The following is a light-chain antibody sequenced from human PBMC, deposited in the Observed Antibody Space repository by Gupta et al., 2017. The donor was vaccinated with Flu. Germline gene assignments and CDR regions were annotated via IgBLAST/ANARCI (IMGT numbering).Light chain of an antibody. CDR1: QGVSSY. Sequence: EIVLTQSPATLSLSPGERATLSCRASQGVSSYLAWYQQKPGQAPRLLIYDASNSATGIPARFSGSGTGTXFTLSIXRLEPEDFAVYYCHRPSNWRITFGXGTRLEIK. CDR3: HRPSNWRIT. CDR2: DAS. J-gene: IGKJ5*01. V-gene: IGKV3D-11*01.